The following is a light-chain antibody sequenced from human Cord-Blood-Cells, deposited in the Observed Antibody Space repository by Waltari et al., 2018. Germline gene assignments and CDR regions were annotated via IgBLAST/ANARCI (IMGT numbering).Light chain of an antibody. CDR3: SSYAGSNNLV. J-gene: IGLJ3*02. CDR2: EVS. Sequence: QSALTQPPSPSGSPGPSVTLSCTGTRSDVGGYNYVSWYQQHPGKAPKLMIYEVSKRPSGVPDRFSGSKSGNTASLTVSGLQAEDEADYYCSSYAGSNNLVFGGGTKLTVL. V-gene: IGLV2-8*01. CDR1: RSDVGGYNY.